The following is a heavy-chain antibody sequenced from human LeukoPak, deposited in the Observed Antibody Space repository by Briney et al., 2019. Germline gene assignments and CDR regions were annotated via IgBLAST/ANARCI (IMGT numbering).Heavy chain of an antibody. Sequence: GRSLRLSCTASGFTFGDYAMSWFRQAPGKGLEWVGFIRSKAYGGTTEYAASVKGRFTISRDDSKSIAYLQMNSLKTEDTAVYYCTRAYYDSSGYYYPFWGQGTLVTVSS. CDR3: TRAYYDSSGYYYPF. D-gene: IGHD3-22*01. V-gene: IGHV3-49*03. CDR1: GFTFGDYA. CDR2: IRSKAYGGTT. J-gene: IGHJ4*02.